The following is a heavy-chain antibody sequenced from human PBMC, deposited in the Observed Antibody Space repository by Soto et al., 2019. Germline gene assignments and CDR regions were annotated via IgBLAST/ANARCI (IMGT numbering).Heavy chain of an antibody. V-gene: IGHV3-23*01. CDR2: ISGSGGST. D-gene: IGHD3-3*01. CDR1: GFTFSSYA. J-gene: IGHJ6*02. CDR3: AKDEKATYYDFWSGYYWGPYGMDV. Sequence: HLGGSLRLSCAASGFTFSSYAMSWVRQAPGKGLEWVSAISGSGGSTYYADSVKGRFTISRDNSKNTLYLQMNSLRAEDTAVYYCAKDEKATYYDFWSGYYWGPYGMDVWGQGTTVTVSS.